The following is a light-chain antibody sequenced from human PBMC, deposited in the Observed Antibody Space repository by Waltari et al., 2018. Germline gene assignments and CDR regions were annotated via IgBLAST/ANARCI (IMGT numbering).Light chain of an antibody. CDR2: AAS. CDR3: QQSYSAPLT. Sequence: DIQMTQSPSSLSASVGDRVSITCRASQSISRNLNWYQQKPGKAPKFLIYAASSLQSGVPSRFSGSGSGTDFTLTITSLQPEDFATYYCQQSYSAPLTFGPGTKVDIK. V-gene: IGKV1-39*01. CDR1: QSISRN. J-gene: IGKJ3*01.